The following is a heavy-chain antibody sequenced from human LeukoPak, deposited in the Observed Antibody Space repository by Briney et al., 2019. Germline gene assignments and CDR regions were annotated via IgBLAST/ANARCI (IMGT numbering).Heavy chain of an antibody. V-gene: IGHV5-51*01. CDR1: GYSFTSYW. D-gene: IGHD3-9*01. CDR2: IYPGDSDT. Sequence: HGESLKISCKGSGYSFTSYWIGWVRPMPGKGLEWMGIIYPGDSDTRYSPSFQGQVTISADKSISTAYLQWSSLKASDTAMYYCARQGYDILTGYYTGGFDYWGQGTLVTVSS. CDR3: ARQGYDILTGYYTGGFDY. J-gene: IGHJ4*02.